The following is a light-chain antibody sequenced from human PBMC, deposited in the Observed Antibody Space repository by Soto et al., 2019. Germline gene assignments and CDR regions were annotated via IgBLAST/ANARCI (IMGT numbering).Light chain of an antibody. CDR1: QSVASH. V-gene: IGKV3-20*01. J-gene: IGKJ2*01. CDR3: QHYDSSPPYT. CDR2: AAS. Sequence: EIVMTQSPATLSVSPGESATLSCRASQSVASHLAWYQQKPGQAPRLLIYAASTRATGIPDRFSGSGSATDFTLTISRLEPEDSAVYYCQHYDSSPPYTFGQGTKLEIK.